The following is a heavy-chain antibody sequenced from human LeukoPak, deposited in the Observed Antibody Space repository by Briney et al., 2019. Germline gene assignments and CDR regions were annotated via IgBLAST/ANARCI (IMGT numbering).Heavy chain of an antibody. V-gene: IGHV3-48*03. Sequence: GGSLRLSCAASGFTFSSYEMNWVRQAPGKGLEWVSYISSSGSTIYYADSVKGRFTISRDNAKISLYLQMNSLRAEDTAVYYCARGGVAAAVLYNWFDPWGQGTLVTVYS. D-gene: IGHD6-13*01. CDR2: ISSSGSTI. J-gene: IGHJ5*02. CDR1: GFTFSSYE. CDR3: ARGGVAAAVLYNWFDP.